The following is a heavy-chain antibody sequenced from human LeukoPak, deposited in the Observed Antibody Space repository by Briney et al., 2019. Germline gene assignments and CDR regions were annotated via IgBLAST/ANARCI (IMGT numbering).Heavy chain of an antibody. CDR2: IKQDGSEK. J-gene: IGHJ4*02. V-gene: IGHV3-7*01. D-gene: IGHD6-13*01. Sequence: GGSLRLSCAASGFTFSSYWMSWVRQAPGKGLELVANIKQDGSEKYYVDSVKGRFTISRDNAKNSLYLQMNSLRAEDTAVYYCASLAAAGTYFDYWGQGTLVTVSS. CDR3: ASLAAAGTYFDY. CDR1: GFTFSSYW.